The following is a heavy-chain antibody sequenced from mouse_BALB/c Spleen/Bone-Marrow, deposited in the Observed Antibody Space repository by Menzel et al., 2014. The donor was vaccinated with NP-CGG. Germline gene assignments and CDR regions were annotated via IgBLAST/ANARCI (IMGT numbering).Heavy chain of an antibody. V-gene: IGHV1-52*01. Sequence: VQVVESGAELVRPGASVKLSCKASGYTFTSYWMHWVKQRPEQGLEWIGRIDPYDSETHYNQKFKDKAILTLDKSSSTAYMQLSSLTSEDSAVYYCAREDYGYAMDYWGQGTSVTASS. CDR3: AREDYGYAMDY. CDR2: IDPYDSET. D-gene: IGHD1-1*01. CDR1: GYTFTSYW. J-gene: IGHJ4*01.